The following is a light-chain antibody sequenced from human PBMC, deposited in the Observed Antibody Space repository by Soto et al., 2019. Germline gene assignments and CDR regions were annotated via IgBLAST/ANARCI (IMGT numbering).Light chain of an antibody. J-gene: IGLJ3*02. V-gene: IGLV3-21*04. CDR3: QVWDSDSDLLWV. CDR1: NIGSKS. Sequence: SYELTQAPSVSVAPGKTASITCGGNNIGSKSVHWYQQKPGQAPVLVMYYDGDRPSGIPERISGSNSGNTATLSISRVEAGDEADYYCQVWDSDSDLLWVFGGGTKLTVL. CDR2: YDG.